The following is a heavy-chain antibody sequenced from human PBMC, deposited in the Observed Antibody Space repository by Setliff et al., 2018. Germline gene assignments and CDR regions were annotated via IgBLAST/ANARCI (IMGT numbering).Heavy chain of an antibody. D-gene: IGHD3-10*01. CDR3: ARAGYYGSGTYTL. CDR1: GGTFSDYY. V-gene: IGHV4-59*08. J-gene: IGHJ4*02. Sequence: PSETLSLTCTAYGGTFSDYYWTWIRQPPGKGLEWIGYIYYSGSTYYNPSLKSRVTISVDTSKNQFSLKLSSVTAADTAVYYCARAGYYGSGTYTLWGQGTLVTVSS. CDR2: IYYSGST.